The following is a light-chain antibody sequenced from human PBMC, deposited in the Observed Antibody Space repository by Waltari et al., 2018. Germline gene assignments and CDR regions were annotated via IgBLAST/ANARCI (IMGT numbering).Light chain of an antibody. CDR2: WAS. Sequence: DIVMTQSPDSLAVSLGERATINCKSSQSVLYSSNNKYYLAWYQQKPGQPPKLLIHWASTRESGVPDRFSGSGSGTDFTLTISSLQAEDVAVYYCHQYNSSPWTFGQGTKVEIK. J-gene: IGKJ1*01. CDR3: HQYNSSPWT. CDR1: QSVLYSSNNKYY. V-gene: IGKV4-1*01.